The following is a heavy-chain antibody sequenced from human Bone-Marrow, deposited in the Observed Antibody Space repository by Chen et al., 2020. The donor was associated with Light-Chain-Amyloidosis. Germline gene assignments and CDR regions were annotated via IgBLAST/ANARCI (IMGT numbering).Heavy chain of an antibody. Sequence: EGQLVQSGGGLVQPGGSLRLSCEASGFTFSSYWMSWVRQAPGKGLEWVANIKQSGSDKDYLESVKGRFTISRDNGKNSLYLQMNNLRAEDTAVYYCARVGDGSNRSEALGIWGQGTMVTVSS. D-gene: IGHD3-10*01. V-gene: IGHV3-7*01. J-gene: IGHJ3*02. CDR3: ARVGDGSNRSEALGI. CDR2: IKQSGSDK. CDR1: GFTFSSYW.